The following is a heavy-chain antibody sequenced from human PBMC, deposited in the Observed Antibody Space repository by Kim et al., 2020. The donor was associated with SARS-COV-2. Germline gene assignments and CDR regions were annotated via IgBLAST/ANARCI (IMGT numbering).Heavy chain of an antibody. V-gene: IGHV1-69*01. CDR3: ARDHNIAAAGTSS. D-gene: IGHD6-13*01. Sequence: YAQKFQGRVTITADESTSTAYMELSSLRSEDTAVYYCARDHNIAAAGTSSWGQGTLVTVSS. J-gene: IGHJ5*02.